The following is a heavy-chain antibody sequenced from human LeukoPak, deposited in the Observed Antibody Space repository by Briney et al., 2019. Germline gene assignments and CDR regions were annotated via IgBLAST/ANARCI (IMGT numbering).Heavy chain of an antibody. CDR3: ATGRQLHLGELFPFAEFFQP. CDR1: GYTFTGQY. Sequence: GASVKVSCKTSGYTFTGQYLHWVRQAPGQGLEWMGWINPNSGGTKSAQKFQGRVIMTRDTAISTAYMELRSLSSDDTAVYDCATGRQLHLGELFPFAEFFQPWGQGTLVTVFS. D-gene: IGHD3-16*01. J-gene: IGHJ1*01. CDR2: INPNSGGT. V-gene: IGHV1-2*02.